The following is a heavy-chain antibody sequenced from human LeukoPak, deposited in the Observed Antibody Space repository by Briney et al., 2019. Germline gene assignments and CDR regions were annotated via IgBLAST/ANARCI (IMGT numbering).Heavy chain of an antibody. J-gene: IGHJ4*02. CDR1: GFTFSNYW. CDR3: AREYSSSRYFDY. V-gene: IGHV3-74*01. Sequence: GGSLRLSCVASGFTFSNYWMHWVRQAPGKGLVWVSRINSDGSSTTYADSEKGRFTISRDNAENTLYLQMNSLRAEDTAVYYCAREYSSSRYFDYWGQGTLVTVSS. D-gene: IGHD6-6*01. CDR2: INSDGSST.